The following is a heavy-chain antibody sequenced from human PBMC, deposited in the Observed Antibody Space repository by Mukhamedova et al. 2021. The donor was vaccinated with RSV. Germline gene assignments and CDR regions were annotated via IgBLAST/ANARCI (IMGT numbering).Heavy chain of an antibody. D-gene: IGHD3-16*01. Sequence: NWWSWVRQPPGKGLEWIGEIYHSGSTNYNPSLKSRATISVDKSKNQVSLKLSPVTAADTAVYYCARGRIALLGYWGQGTLVTVFS. CDR3: ARGRIALLGY. V-gene: IGHV4-4*02. CDR2: IYHSGST. CDR1: NW. J-gene: IGHJ4*02.